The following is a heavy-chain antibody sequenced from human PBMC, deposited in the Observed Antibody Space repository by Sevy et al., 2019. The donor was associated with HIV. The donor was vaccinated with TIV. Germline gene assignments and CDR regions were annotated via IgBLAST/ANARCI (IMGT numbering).Heavy chain of an antibody. V-gene: IGHV3-49*04. CDR3: TRRKGAQSIFDY. J-gene: IGHJ4*02. Sequence: GGSLRLSCTTSGFTFGDYAMSWVRQAPGKGLEWVAFLKSKAYGGTLDYAASVKGRFTISRDDSKSIAHLQMNDLKTEDTAIYYCTRRKGAQSIFDYWGQGALVTVS. D-gene: IGHD1-26*01. CDR1: GFTFGDYA. CDR2: LKSKAYGGTL.